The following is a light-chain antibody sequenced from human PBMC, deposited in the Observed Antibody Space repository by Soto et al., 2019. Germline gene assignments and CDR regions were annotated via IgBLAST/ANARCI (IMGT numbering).Light chain of an antibody. CDR3: GSYAGSYTYV. J-gene: IGLJ1*01. V-gene: IGLV2-11*01. Sequence: QSALTQPRSVSGSPGQSVTISCTGTSSDVGTYNYVSWYQQHPGKAPKLMIYDVSKRPSGVPDRFSGSKSGNTASLTISGLQAEDEADYYCGSYAGSYTYVFGTGTKVTVL. CDR2: DVS. CDR1: SSDVGTYNY.